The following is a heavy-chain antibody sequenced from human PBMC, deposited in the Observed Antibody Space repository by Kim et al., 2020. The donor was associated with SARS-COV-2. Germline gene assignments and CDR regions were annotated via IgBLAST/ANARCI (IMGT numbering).Heavy chain of an antibody. V-gene: IGHV3-74*01. CDR3: ARGRRDCGGDCYSV. D-gene: IGHD2-21*02. Sequence: ADSVKGRFTISRDNAKNTLYLQMNSLRAEDTAVYYCARGRRDCGGDCYSVWGQGTLVTVSS. J-gene: IGHJ4*02.